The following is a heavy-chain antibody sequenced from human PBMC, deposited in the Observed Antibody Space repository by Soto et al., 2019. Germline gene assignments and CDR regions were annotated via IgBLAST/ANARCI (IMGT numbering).Heavy chain of an antibody. Sequence: SETLALSCTFSDASSGMSSYFWGWIRQPPGKGLEWIGSIYYSGSAYYNPSLYSRVTISADTSKNLLSLKLRSVTAADTAVYYCARRDRGGNGGKSFPFWGQGTMVTVSS. J-gene: IGHJ4*02. V-gene: IGHV4-39*01. CDR2: IYYSGSA. CDR3: ARRDRGGNGGKSFPF. D-gene: IGHD5-12*01. CDR1: DASSGMSSYF.